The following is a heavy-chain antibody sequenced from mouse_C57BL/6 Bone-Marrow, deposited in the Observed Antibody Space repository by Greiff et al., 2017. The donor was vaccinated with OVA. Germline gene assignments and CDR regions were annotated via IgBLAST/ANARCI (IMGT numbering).Heavy chain of an antibody. CDR2: ISDGGSYT. J-gene: IGHJ4*01. D-gene: IGHD1-1*01. Sequence: EVQVVESGGGLVKPGGSLKLSCAASGFTFSSYAMSWVRQTPEKRLEWVATISDGGSYTYYPDNVKGRFTISRDNAKNNLYLQMSHLKSEDTAMYYWARDGFTTVVDAMDYWGQGTSVTVSS. CDR1: GFTFSSYA. V-gene: IGHV5-4*01. CDR3: ARDGFTTVVDAMDY.